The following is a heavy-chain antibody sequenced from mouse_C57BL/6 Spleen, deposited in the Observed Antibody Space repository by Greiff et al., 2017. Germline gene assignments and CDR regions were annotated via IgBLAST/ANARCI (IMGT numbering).Heavy chain of an antibody. J-gene: IGHJ2*01. Sequence: ESGPGLVKPSQSLSLTCSVTGYSITSGYYWNWIRQFPGNKLEWMGYISYDGSNNYNPSLKNRISITRDTSKNQFFLKLNSVTTEDTATYYCAREGFTTVVAPGGSYYFDYWGQGTTLTVSS. D-gene: IGHD1-1*01. V-gene: IGHV3-6*01. CDR1: GYSITSGYY. CDR2: ISYDGSN. CDR3: AREGFTTVVAPGGSYYFDY.